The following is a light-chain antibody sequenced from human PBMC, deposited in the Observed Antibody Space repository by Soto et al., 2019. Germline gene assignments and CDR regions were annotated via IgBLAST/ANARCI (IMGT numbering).Light chain of an antibody. CDR3: PQRSNWPPYT. CDR2: DAS. V-gene: IGKV3-11*01. CDR1: QSVSSY. Sequence: EIVLTQSPATLSLSPGERATLSCRASQSVSSYLAWYQHKPGQAPRLLIYDASNRATGIPARFSGSGSGPDFTLTIGSLAPEDFAVYYCPQRSNWPPYTFGQGNKLEIK. J-gene: IGKJ2*01.